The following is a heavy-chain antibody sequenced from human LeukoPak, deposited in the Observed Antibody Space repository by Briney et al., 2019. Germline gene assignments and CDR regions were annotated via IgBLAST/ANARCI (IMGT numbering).Heavy chain of an antibody. V-gene: IGHV7-4-1*02. J-gene: IGHJ5*02. Sequence: PGGSLRLSCAASGFTFTSYAMNWVRQAPGQGLEWMGWINTNTGNPTYAQGFTGRFVFSLDTSVSTAYLQISSLKAEDTAVYYCAREGWFDPWGQGTLVTVSS. CDR3: AREGWFDP. CDR1: GFTFTSYA. CDR2: INTNTGNP.